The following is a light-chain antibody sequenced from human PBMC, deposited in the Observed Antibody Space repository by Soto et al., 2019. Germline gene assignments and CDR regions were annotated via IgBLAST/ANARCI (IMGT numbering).Light chain of an antibody. CDR1: SSDVGDYNY. CDR3: SSYAGHNNLV. Sequence: QSVLTQPASVSGSPGQSITISCTGTSSDVGDYNYVSWYQQHPGKAPKLMIYEVRNRPSGVSNRFSGSKSDNTASLTISGLQSEDEADYYCSSYAGHNNLVFGGGTKLTVL. CDR2: EVR. J-gene: IGLJ3*02. V-gene: IGLV2-14*01.